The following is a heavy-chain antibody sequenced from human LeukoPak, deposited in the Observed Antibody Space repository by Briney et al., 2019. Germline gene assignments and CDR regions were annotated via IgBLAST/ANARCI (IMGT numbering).Heavy chain of an antibody. J-gene: IGHJ4*02. Sequence: YTNYADFVQGRFTISRDNSKNSLYLQMNTLRAEDTAVYYCAIVRLEDFVWLFEGHYFYYWGQGTLVTVSS. CDR3: AIVRLEDFVWLFEGHYFYY. CDR2: YT. V-gene: IGHV3-11*06. D-gene: IGHD3-9*01.